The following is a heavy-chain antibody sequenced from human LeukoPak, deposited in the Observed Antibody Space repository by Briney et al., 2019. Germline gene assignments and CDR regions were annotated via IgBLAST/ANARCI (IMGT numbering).Heavy chain of an antibody. CDR1: GFTFGDYA. CDR2: ISGSGGST. D-gene: IGHD3-22*01. J-gene: IGHJ4*02. CDR3: AKEGLFNRYFDY. Sequence: PGRSLRLSCAASGFTFGDYAMNWVRQAPGKGLEWVSAISGSGGSTYYADSVKGRFTISRDNSKNTLYLQMNSLRAEDTAVYYCAKEGLFNRYFDYWGQGTLVTVSS. V-gene: IGHV3-23*01.